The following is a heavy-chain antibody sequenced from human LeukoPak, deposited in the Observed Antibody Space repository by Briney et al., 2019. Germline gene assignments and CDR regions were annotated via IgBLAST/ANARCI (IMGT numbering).Heavy chain of an antibody. CDR3: ARGGSRVVTYGNFDY. D-gene: IGHD2-21*02. CDR2: ISTYSGNT. V-gene: IGHV1-18*04. CDR1: GYTFTSYA. J-gene: IGHJ4*02. Sequence: ASVKVSCKASGYTFTSYAISWVRQAPGQGLEWMGWISTYSGNTNYAQELQGRITMTTETSTSTAYMELRSLRSDDTAVYYCARGGSRVVTYGNFDYWGQGTLVTVSS.